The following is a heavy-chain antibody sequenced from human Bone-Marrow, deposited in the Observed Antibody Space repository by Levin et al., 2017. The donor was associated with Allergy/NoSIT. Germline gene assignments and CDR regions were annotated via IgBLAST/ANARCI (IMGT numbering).Heavy chain of an antibody. J-gene: IGHJ4*02. V-gene: IGHV4-61*02. CDR2: IYATGTT. CDR1: GGSINTGSYY. CDR3: AREYSDSESF. D-gene: IGHD4-11*01. Sequence: KSSETLSLTCTVSGGSINTGSYYWGWIRQSAAKGLEWIGRIYATGTTTYNPSLENRVTISLDTSKNQFSLKLTSVTAADTAIYYCAREYSDSESFWGQGTLVTVSS.